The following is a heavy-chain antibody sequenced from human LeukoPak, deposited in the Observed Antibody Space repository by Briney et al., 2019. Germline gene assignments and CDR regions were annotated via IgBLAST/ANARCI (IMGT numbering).Heavy chain of an antibody. D-gene: IGHD5-24*01. Sequence: GEALKISCKGSGYSFTSYWIGWVRQMPGKGLEWMGIIYPGDSDTIYSPSFQGQLTISADKSISTASLQWSSLKASATAMCYCARLRRDGLEAYYFDYWGQGTLVTVSS. J-gene: IGHJ4*02. CDR1: GYSFTSYW. CDR2: IYPGDSDT. V-gene: IGHV5-51*01. CDR3: ARLRRDGLEAYYFDY.